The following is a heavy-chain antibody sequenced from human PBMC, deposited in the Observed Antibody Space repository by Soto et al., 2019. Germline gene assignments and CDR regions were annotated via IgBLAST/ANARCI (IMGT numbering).Heavy chain of an antibody. Sequence: GGSLRLSCAASGFTFSSYSMNWVRQAQGKGLEWVSYISSSSSTIYYADSVKGRYTISRDNAKNSLYLQMNSLRDEATAVYYCARESRFLEWLSLNWFDPWGQGTLVTVSS. CDR1: GFTFSSYS. CDR2: ISSSSSTI. CDR3: ARESRFLEWLSLNWFDP. V-gene: IGHV3-48*02. J-gene: IGHJ5*02. D-gene: IGHD3-3*01.